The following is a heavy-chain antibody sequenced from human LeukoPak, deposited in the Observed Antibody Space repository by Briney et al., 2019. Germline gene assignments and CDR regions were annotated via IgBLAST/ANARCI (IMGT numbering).Heavy chain of an antibody. J-gene: IGHJ3*02. V-gene: IGHV3-48*01. CDR1: EFTFSSYS. Sequence: GGSLRLSCAASEFTFSSYSMNWVRQAPGKGLEWISFINFKSEDIRYADSVEGRFIISRDNARKSLYLHMNSLRAEDTAVYYCARDKDYASDMWGQGTMVTVAS. CDR2: INFKSEDI. CDR3: ARDKDYASDM. D-gene: IGHD4-11*01.